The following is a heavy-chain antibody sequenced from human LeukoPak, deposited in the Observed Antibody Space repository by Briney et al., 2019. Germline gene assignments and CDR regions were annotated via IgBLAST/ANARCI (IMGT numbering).Heavy chain of an antibody. D-gene: IGHD4-23*01. Sequence: SETPSLTCAVSGGSISSYYWNWIRQPPGKGLEWIGYIYYSGSTYYNPSLKSRVTISVDTSKNQFSLKLSSVTAADTAVYYCARVGFYGGFDYWGQGTLVTVSS. J-gene: IGHJ4*02. CDR2: IYYSGST. CDR3: ARVGFYGGFDY. CDR1: GGSISSYY. V-gene: IGHV4-59*08.